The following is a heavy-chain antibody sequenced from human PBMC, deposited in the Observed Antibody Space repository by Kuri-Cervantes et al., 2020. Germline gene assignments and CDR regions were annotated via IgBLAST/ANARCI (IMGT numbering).Heavy chain of an antibody. CDR2: VDHAGYT. V-gene: IGHV4-61*08. J-gene: IGHJ5*02. D-gene: IGHD4-17*01. CDR3: TTARTTNWYRWFDP. CDR1: GGSISSGDYY. Sequence: SETLSLTCTVSGGSISSGDYYWSWVRQPPGKGLEWIGEVDHAGYTNYYPSLRSRVTISLDTSKKQFSLRLDSVTAADAAVYYCTTARTTNWYRWFDPWGQGTLVTVSS.